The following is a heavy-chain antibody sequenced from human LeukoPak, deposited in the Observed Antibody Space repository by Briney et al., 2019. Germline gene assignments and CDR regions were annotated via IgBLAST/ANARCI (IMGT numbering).Heavy chain of an antibody. CDR2: IYYSGST. CDR1: GGSISSSSYY. Sequence: SETLSLTCTVSGGSISSSSYYWGWIRQPPGKGLESIGSIYYSGSTYYNPSLKSRVTISVDTSKNQFSLKLSSVTAADTAVYYCATQADYYGSGSYVSARNFDYWGQGTLVTVSS. D-gene: IGHD3-10*01. J-gene: IGHJ4*02. V-gene: IGHV4-39*07. CDR3: ATQADYYGSGSYVSARNFDY.